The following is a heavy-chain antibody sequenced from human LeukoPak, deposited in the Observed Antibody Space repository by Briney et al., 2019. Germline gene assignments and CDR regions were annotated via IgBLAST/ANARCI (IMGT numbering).Heavy chain of an antibody. CDR3: ARDPANSGSYLDY. J-gene: IGHJ4*02. CDR1: GFTFSSYP. V-gene: IGHV3-33*08. CDR2: IWYDGSNK. Sequence: GGSLRLSCSVSGFTFSSYPMHWVRQAPGKGLEWVAVIWYDGSNKYYADSVKGRFTISRDNSKNTLYLQMNSLRAEDTAVYYCARDPANSGSYLDYWGQGTLVTVSS. D-gene: IGHD1-26*01.